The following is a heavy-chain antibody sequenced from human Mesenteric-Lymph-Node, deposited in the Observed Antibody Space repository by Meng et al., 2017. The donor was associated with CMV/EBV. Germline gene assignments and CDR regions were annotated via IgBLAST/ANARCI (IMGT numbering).Heavy chain of an antibody. CDR2: MNPNSGNT. CDR3: ARAEYYYDSSGYRADYWFDP. J-gene: IGHJ5*02. CDR1: GYTFTGYY. D-gene: IGHD3-22*01. V-gene: IGHV1-8*03. Sequence: ASVKVSCKASGYTFTGYYMHWVRQATGQGLEWMGWMNPNSGNTGYAQKFQGRVTITRNTSISTAYMELSSLRSEDTAVYYCARAEYYYDSSGYRADYWFDPWGQGTLVTVSS.